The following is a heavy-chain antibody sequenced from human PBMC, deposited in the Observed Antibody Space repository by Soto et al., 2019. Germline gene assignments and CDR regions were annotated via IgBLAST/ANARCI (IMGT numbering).Heavy chain of an antibody. D-gene: IGHD3-10*01. J-gene: IGHJ3*02. V-gene: IGHV1-18*01. CDR3: ARDYAFGDIAFDI. CDR1: GYTFTRYV. CDR2: ISAYDGNT. Sequence: QVQLVQSGAEVKKPGASVKVSSKGSGYTFTRYVISWVRQVPGPGLEWMGWISAYDGNTNYGQKLQGRVTMTTDTSTSTDSMVLTRLRSDATAMNYCARDYAFGDIAFDIWGQETMVTVSS.